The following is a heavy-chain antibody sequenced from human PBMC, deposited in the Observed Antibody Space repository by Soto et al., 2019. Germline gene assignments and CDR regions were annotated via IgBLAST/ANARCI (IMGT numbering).Heavy chain of an antibody. CDR2: INPKTGGT. D-gene: IGHD1-26*01. Sequence: ASVKVSCKASGYTFTDYYMHWVRQAPGQGLEWMGWINPKTGGTNYVQKFQGRVTMTRDTSITTAYMELSRLRSDDTAVYYCARDVVGSDYFDSWSQGTLVTVSS. V-gene: IGHV1-2*02. J-gene: IGHJ4*02. CDR1: GYTFTDYY. CDR3: ARDVVGSDYFDS.